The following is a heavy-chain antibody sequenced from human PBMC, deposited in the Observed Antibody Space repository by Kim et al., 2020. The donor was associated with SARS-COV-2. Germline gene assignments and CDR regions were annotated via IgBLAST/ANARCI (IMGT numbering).Heavy chain of an antibody. Sequence: GGSLRLSCAASGFTFSSYWMHWVRQAPGKGLVWVSRLNSDGSSTSYVDSVKGRFSISRDNAKNTLYLRMNSLRAEDTAVYYCARGHSVDTAMGDYYYYGMDVWGQGTTVTVSS. D-gene: IGHD5-18*01. CDR1: GFTFSSYW. CDR3: ARGHSVDTAMGDYYYYGMDV. CDR2: LNSDGSST. V-gene: IGHV3-74*01. J-gene: IGHJ6*02.